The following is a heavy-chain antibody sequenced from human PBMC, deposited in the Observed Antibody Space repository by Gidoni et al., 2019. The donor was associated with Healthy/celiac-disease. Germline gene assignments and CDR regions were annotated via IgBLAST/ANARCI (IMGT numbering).Heavy chain of an antibody. CDR2: IKQDGSEK. Sequence: EVQLVESGGGLVQPGGSLILSCAASGFTFSSYWMSWVRQAPGKGREWVSNIKQDGSEKYYLDSVKGRFTISRDNSKNSLYLQMNSLRAEDTAVYYCARGDLNDSFDIWGQGTMVTVSS. J-gene: IGHJ3*02. CDR1: GFTFSSYW. V-gene: IGHV3-7*01. CDR3: ARGDLNDSFDI.